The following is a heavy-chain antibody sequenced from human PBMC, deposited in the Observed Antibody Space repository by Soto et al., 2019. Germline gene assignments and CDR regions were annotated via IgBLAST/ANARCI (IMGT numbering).Heavy chain of an antibody. CDR2: INTHNGNT. CDR3: ARGPLLWGDV. CDR1: GYTFTTYG. J-gene: IGHJ6*02. V-gene: IGHV1-18*01. D-gene: IGHD3-10*01. Sequence: ASVKVSCKASGYTFTTYGISWVRQAPGQGLEWLGWINTHNGNTNYAQNLQGRVIMTADTSTSTAYMELRSLRSDDTAVYYCARGPLLWGDVWGQGTTVTVSS.